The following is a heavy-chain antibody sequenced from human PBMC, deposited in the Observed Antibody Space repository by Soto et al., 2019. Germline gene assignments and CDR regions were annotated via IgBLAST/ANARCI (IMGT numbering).Heavy chain of an antibody. CDR2: IIPIFGTA. Sequence: GASVKVSCKASGGTFSSYAISWVRQAPGQGLEWMGGIIPIFGTANYAQKFQGRVTITADESTSTAYMELSSLRSEDTAVYYCVLQLWPQGQVDYWGQGTLVTVS. J-gene: IGHJ4*02. D-gene: IGHD5-18*01. V-gene: IGHV1-69*13. CDR1: GGTFSSYA. CDR3: VLQLWPQGQVDY.